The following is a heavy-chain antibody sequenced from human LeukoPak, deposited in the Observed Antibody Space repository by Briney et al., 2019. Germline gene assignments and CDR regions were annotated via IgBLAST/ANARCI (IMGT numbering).Heavy chain of an antibody. D-gene: IGHD2-2*01. V-gene: IGHV1-8*01. CDR1: GYTFTSYD. J-gene: IGHJ3*02. Sequence: ASVKVSCKASGYTFTSYDINWVRQATGQGLEWMGWMNPNSGNTGYAQKFQGRVTMTRNTSISTAYMELSGLRSEDTAVYYCARAHYCSSTSCYYDALDIWGQGTMVTVSS. CDR3: ARAHYCSSTSCYYDALDI. CDR2: MNPNSGNT.